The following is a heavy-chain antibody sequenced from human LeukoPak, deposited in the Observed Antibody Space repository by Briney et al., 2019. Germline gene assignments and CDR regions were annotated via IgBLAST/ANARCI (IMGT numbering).Heavy chain of an antibody. J-gene: IGHJ4*02. D-gene: IGHD3-22*01. CDR3: AKRGVVIRVILVGFHKEANYFDS. CDR2: VSGSGGGT. CDR1: RLTLANYG. V-gene: IGHV3-23*01. Sequence: HSGGSLRLSCVVPRLTLANYGMSWVRQAPGKGLEWVAGVSGSGGGTNYADSVKGRFTISRDNPKNTLYLQMNSLRAEDTAVYFCAKRGVVIRVILVGFHKEANYFDSWGQGALVTVSS.